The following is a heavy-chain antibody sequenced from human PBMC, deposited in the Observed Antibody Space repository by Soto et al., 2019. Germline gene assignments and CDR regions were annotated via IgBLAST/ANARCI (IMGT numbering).Heavy chain of an antibody. CDR1: GFTVGSDY. CDR2: IYSDGTT. CDR3: ARDHHCGGDC. D-gene: IGHD2-21*01. Sequence: EVQLVESGGGLIQPGGSLRLSCAAPGFTVGSDYMSWVRQAPGKGLEWVSIIYSDGTTYYADSVKGRFTISRDTSKNTLFLQMNSLRAEDTAVYYCARDHHCGGDCGGQGTLVTVSS. V-gene: IGHV3-53*01. J-gene: IGHJ4*02.